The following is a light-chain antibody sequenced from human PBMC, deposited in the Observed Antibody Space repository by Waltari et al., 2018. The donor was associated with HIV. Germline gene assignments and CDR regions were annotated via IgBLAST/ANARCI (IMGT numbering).Light chain of an antibody. J-gene: IGKJ2*01. V-gene: IGKV1-12*01. CDR2: DAS. CDR3: QQTNSFPLT. CDR1: QGISNW. Sequence: DVQLTQSPRSLSASVGDRLTITCRASQGISNWLAWYRQIPGNVPELLIYDASNLKSGVPSRFSGSGYGTNFSLTISGLQPEDFATYFCQQTNSFPLTFGLGT.